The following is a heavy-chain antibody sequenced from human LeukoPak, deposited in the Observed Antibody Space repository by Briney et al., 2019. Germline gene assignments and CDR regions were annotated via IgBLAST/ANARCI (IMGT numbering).Heavy chain of an antibody. CDR1: GGSFSGYY. Sequence: SETLSLTCAVYGGSFSGYYWSWIRQPPGKGLEWIGEINHSGSTNYNPSLKSRVTILVDTSKNQFSLKLSSVTAADTAVYYCARVIKYYDFWSGYFDYWGQGTLVTVSS. J-gene: IGHJ4*02. V-gene: IGHV4-34*01. CDR3: ARVIKYYDFWSGYFDY. D-gene: IGHD3-3*01. CDR2: INHSGST.